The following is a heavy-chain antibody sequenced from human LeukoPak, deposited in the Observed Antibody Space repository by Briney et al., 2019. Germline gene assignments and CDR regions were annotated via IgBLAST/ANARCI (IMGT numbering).Heavy chain of an antibody. Sequence: ASVKVSCKVSGYTLTELSMHWVRQAPGKGLEWMGGFDPEDGETIYAQKFQGRVTMTEDTSTDTAYMELSSLRSEDTAVYYCAIWFGELLSCDYWGQGTLVTVSS. J-gene: IGHJ4*02. CDR2: FDPEDGET. CDR1: GYTLTELS. CDR3: AIWFGELLSCDY. V-gene: IGHV1-24*01. D-gene: IGHD3-10*01.